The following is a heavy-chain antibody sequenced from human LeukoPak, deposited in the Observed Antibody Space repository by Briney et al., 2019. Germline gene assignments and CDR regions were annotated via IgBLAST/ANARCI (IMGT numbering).Heavy chain of an antibody. CDR3: ARLSANSSAYFFDY. CDR2: IYRGGST. V-gene: IGHV3-66*04. Sequence: PGGSPRLSCAASGFTVGSNYMSWVRQAPGKGLEWVAIIYRGGSTNYADSVKGRFTISRDTSKNTLYLQMNSLRAEDTAVYNCARLSANSSAYFFDYWGQGALVTVSS. D-gene: IGHD3-22*01. CDR1: GFTVGSNY. J-gene: IGHJ4*02.